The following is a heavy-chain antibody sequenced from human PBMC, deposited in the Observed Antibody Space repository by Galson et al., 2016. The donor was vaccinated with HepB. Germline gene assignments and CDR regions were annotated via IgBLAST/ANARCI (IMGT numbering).Heavy chain of an antibody. CDR2: IKEDGSEK. D-gene: IGHD6-13*01. CDR1: GFTFSNYW. Sequence: LRLSCAASGFTFSNYWMSWVRLAPGRGLEWVANIKEDGSEKYYVDSVKGRFIISRDNGKSALDLHMNSLRAEDTAGYYRVKYSNSVSGSILLDAFDIWGQGTMVTVSS. CDR3: VKYSNSVSGSILLDAFDI. V-gene: IGHV3-7*03. J-gene: IGHJ3*02.